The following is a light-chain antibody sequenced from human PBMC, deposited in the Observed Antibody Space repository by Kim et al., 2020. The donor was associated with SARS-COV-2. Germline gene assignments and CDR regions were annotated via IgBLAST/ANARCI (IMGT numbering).Light chain of an antibody. CDR2: GKN. V-gene: IGLV3-19*01. CDR1: SLRSYH. J-gene: IGLJ2*01. CDR3: NSRVSIGNPPVV. Sequence: SSELTQDPAVSVALGQTVRITCQGDSLRSYHASWYQQKPGQAPVLVIHGKNNRPSGIPDRFSGPSSGNTASLTIPGAQAEDDADYYCNSRVSIGNPPVVF.